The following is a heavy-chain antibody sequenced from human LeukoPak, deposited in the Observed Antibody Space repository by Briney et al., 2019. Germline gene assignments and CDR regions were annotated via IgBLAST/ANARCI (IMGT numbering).Heavy chain of an antibody. CDR3: ARPGIAAFKHWYFDL. CDR1: GYSISSGYF. CDR2: VYHSGTT. J-gene: IGHJ2*01. D-gene: IGHD6-13*01. Sequence: SETLSLTCTVSGYSISSGYFWGWVRQPPGKGLEWIGSVYHSGTTYYSSSLKSRVTISVDTSKNQYSLEVSSVTAADTAVYYCARPGIAAFKHWYFDLWGRGTLVTVSS. V-gene: IGHV4-38-2*02.